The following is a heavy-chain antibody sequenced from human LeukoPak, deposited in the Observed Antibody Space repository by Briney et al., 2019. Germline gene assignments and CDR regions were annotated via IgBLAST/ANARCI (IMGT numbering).Heavy chain of an antibody. V-gene: IGHV3-23*01. CDR1: GFTFSSYW. D-gene: IGHD6-13*01. CDR2: ISGSGGST. CDR3: ASVLIAAAGPFDY. J-gene: IGHJ4*02. Sequence: GGSLRLSCAASGFTFSSYWMSWVRQAPGKGLEWVSAISGSGGSTYYADSVKGRFTISRDNSKNTLYLQMNSLRAEDTAVYYCASVLIAAAGPFDYWGQGTLVTVSS.